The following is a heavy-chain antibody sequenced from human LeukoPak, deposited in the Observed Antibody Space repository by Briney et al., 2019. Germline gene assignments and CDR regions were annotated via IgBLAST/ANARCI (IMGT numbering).Heavy chain of an antibody. D-gene: IGHD6-19*01. Sequence: GGSLRLSCAASGXTFSSYGMHWVRQAPGKGLEWVGIISYDGSTKYYADFVKGRFTISRDNSKNTLYLQMNSLRAEDTAVYYCARSRGGNSGWYPFDYWGQGTLVTVSS. CDR1: GXTFSSYG. CDR3: ARSRGGNSGWYPFDY. J-gene: IGHJ4*02. V-gene: IGHV3-30*03. CDR2: ISYDGSTK.